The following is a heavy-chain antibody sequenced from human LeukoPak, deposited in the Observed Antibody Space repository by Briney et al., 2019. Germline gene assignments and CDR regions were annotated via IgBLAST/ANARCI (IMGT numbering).Heavy chain of an antibody. D-gene: IGHD4-23*01. Sequence: SETLSLTCTVSGASYWGWVRQSPEMGLEWIGSIYSTGGTYYNPSLKSRLTISLDTSKRQFSLKMTSMTAADTAVYYCASLRVDGSNYPRFDYWGQGALVTVSA. CDR1: GASY. CDR2: IYSTGGT. CDR3: ASLRVDGSNYPRFDY. J-gene: IGHJ4*02. V-gene: IGHV4-39*07.